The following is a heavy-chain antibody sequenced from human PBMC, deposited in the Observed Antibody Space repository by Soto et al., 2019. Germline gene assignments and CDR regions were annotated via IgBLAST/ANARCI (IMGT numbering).Heavy chain of an antibody. D-gene: IGHD2-15*01. CDR2: INHSGST. Sequence: KASETLSLTCAVYGGSFTGYYWSWIRKPPGKGLEWIGEINHSGSTNYNPSLKSRVTISVDTSKNQFSLKLSSVTAADTAVYYCARGGGCSGGSCYRPYFAYWGKGTLVPVSS. CDR1: GGSFTGYY. CDR3: ARGGGCSGGSCYRPYFAY. V-gene: IGHV4-34*01. J-gene: IGHJ4*02.